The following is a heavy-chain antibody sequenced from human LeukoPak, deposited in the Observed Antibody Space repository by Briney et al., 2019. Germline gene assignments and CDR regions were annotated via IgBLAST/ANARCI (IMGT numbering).Heavy chain of an antibody. Sequence: GASVKVSCKASGGTLSSYAISWVRQAPGQGLEWMGGIIPIFGIANYAQKFQGRVTITADKSTSTAYMELSSLRSEDTAVYYCARDSSGFPAGYWGQGTLVTVSS. CDR2: IIPIFGIA. V-gene: IGHV1-69*10. CDR1: GGTLSSYA. J-gene: IGHJ4*02. CDR3: ARDSSGFPAGY. D-gene: IGHD3-22*01.